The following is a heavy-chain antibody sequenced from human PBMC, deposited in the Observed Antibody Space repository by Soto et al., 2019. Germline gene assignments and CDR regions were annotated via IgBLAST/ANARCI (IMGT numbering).Heavy chain of an antibody. D-gene: IGHD2-15*01. CDR1: GFTFSSYA. Sequence: EVQLLESGGGLVQPGGSLRLSCAASGFTFSSYAMSWVRQAPGKGLEWVSAISGSGGSTYYADSVKGRFTISRDNSNNTLYLQMNSLRAEDTAVYYCAKDIVVVVAASWAHAFDIWGQGTMVTVSS. V-gene: IGHV3-23*01. CDR3: AKDIVVVVAASWAHAFDI. CDR2: ISGSGGST. J-gene: IGHJ3*02.